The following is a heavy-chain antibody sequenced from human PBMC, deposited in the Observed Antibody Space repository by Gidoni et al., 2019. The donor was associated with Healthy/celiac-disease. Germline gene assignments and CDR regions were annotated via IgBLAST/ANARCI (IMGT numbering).Heavy chain of an antibody. CDR2: IYPVDSDT. Sequence: EVQLVQSGAEVKKPGESLKISCKGSGYSFTSYWIGWVRQMPGKGLEWMGIIYPVDSDTKYIPSFQGPVIISADTSIRTAYLQWSSLKASDTAMYYCARSGRASVYSSGWDDAFDIWGQGTMVTVSS. V-gene: IGHV5-51*01. D-gene: IGHD6-19*01. CDR1: GYSFTSYW. J-gene: IGHJ3*02. CDR3: ARSGRASVYSSGWDDAFDI.